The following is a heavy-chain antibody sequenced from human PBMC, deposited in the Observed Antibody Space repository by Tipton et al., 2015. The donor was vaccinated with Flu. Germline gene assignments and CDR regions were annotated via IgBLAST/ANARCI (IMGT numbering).Heavy chain of an antibody. D-gene: IGHD3-10*01. V-gene: IGHV4-4*07. CDR1: GDSISSYY. CDR3: ARGGAGITMVRGATYYYYMDV. CDR2: IYTRGST. J-gene: IGHJ6*03. Sequence: TLSLTCTVSGDSISSYYWSWIRQPAGKGLEWIGRIYTRGSTNYNPSLKSRVTMSVDTSKNQFSLKLSSVTAADTAVYYCARGGAGITMVRGATYYYYMDVWGKGTTVTVSS.